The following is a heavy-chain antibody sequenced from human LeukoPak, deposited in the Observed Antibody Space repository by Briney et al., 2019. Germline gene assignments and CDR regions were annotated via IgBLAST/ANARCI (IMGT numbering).Heavy chain of an antibody. V-gene: IGHV1-2*02. CDR1: GCTFTGYY. CDR2: IDPNSGGT. J-gene: IGHJ6*03. CDR3: ASLRSIAARPDYFYYYMVV. Sequence: SVKVSCKASGCTFTGYYMHWVRQAPGQGLKWMGWIDPNSGGTNYAQKFQGRVTMTRDTSISTAYMELSRLRSDDTAVYYCASLRSIAARPDYFYYYMVVWGKRTTVTVSS. D-gene: IGHD6-6*01.